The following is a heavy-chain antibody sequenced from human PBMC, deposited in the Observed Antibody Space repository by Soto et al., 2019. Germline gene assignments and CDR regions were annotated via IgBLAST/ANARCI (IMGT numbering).Heavy chain of an antibody. CDR2: IKSKTDGGTT. Sequence: GGSLRLSCAASGLTFTHAWITWVRQAPGKGMEWVGRIKSKTDGGTTDYAAPVKVRFTISRDDSKNTLFLQMNSLKTEDTAVYYCTTCQPIYYVPAHLDYWGQGSLVTGSS. CDR1: GLTFTHAW. CDR3: TTCQPIYYVPAHLDY. V-gene: IGHV3-15*01. D-gene: IGHD3-10*01. J-gene: IGHJ4*02.